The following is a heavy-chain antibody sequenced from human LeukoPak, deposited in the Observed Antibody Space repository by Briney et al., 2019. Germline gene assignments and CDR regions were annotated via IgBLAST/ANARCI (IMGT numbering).Heavy chain of an antibody. CDR3: ARLSGATVPRGYFDY. CDR2: ISSSSSTI. CDR1: GFTFSSYS. D-gene: IGHD1-26*01. J-gene: IGHJ4*02. V-gene: IGHV3-48*04. Sequence: GGSLRLSCAASGFTFSSYSMNWVRQAPGKGLEWVSYISSSSSTIYYADSVKGRFTISRDNAKNPLYLQMNSLRAEDTAVYYCARLSGATVPRGYFDYWGQGTLVTVSS.